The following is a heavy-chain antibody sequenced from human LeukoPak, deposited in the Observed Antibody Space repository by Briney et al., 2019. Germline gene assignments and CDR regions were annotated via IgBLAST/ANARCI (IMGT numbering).Heavy chain of an antibody. J-gene: IGHJ4*02. CDR2: IYYSGST. D-gene: IGHD2-2*01. CDR1: GGSISSSSYY. CDR3: ARHPGGRYCSSTSCFFDY. Sequence: SETLSLTCTVSGGSISSSSYYWGWIRQPPGKGLEWIGSIYYSGSTYYNPSLKSRVTISVDTSKNQFSLKLSSVTAADTAVYYCARHPGGRYCSSTSCFFDYWGQGTLVTVSS. V-gene: IGHV4-39*01.